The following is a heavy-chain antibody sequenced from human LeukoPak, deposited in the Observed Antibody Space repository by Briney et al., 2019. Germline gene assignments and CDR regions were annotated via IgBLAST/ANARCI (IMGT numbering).Heavy chain of an antibody. Sequence: GGTLRLSCAASGLTFSSYGMSWVRQAPGRGLEWVSAISTTGGTTYYADSVRGRFTISRDNSRNTLYLQMNSLRAEDTAIYYCVRFALTSSLDHWGQGTLVTVSS. V-gene: IGHV3-23*01. D-gene: IGHD6-13*01. CDR2: ISTTGGTT. J-gene: IGHJ5*02. CDR1: GLTFSSYG. CDR3: VRFALTSSLDH.